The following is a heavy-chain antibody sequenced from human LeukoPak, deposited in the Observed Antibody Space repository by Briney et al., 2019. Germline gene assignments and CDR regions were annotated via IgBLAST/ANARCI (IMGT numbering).Heavy chain of an antibody. CDR3: ARDGVVTMELDS. D-gene: IGHD3-3*01. CDR2: INHSGST. J-gene: IGHJ4*02. V-gene: IGHV4-34*01. CDR1: GGSFSGYY. Sequence: SETLSLTCAVYGGSFSGYYWSWIRQPPGKGLEWTGEINHSGSTNYNPSLKSRLTISLDTSKNQFSLNLKSVTAADTAMYYCARDGVVTMELDSWGQGALVTVSS.